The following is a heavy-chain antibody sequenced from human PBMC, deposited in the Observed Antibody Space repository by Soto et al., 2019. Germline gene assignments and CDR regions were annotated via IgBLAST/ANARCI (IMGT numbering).Heavy chain of an antibody. CDR3: ARGLSGYYGFDY. CDR1: GFTFSSYW. D-gene: IGHD5-12*01. CDR2: IKGDGTNT. Sequence: GGSLRLSCSACGFTFSSYWMHWARQVPGKGLVWVSRIKGDGTNTGYADSVKGRFTISRDNVKNTLYLQMNSLRAEDTAVYYCARGLSGYYGFDYWGQGTLVTVSS. J-gene: IGHJ4*02. V-gene: IGHV3-74*01.